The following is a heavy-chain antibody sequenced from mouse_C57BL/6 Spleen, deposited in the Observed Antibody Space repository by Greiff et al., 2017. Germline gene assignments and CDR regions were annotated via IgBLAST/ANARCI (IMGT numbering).Heavy chain of an antibody. CDR1: GYTFTDYN. J-gene: IGHJ1*03. CDR2: INPNNGGT. D-gene: IGHD2-2*01. V-gene: IGHV1-18*01. CDR3: AIWLRRAWYFDV. Sequence: EVKVVESGPELVKPGASVKIPCKASGYTFTDYNMDWVKQSHGKSLEWIGDINPNNGGTIYNQKFKGKATLTVDKSSSTAYMELRSLTSEDTAVYYCAIWLRRAWYFDVWGTGTTVTVSS.